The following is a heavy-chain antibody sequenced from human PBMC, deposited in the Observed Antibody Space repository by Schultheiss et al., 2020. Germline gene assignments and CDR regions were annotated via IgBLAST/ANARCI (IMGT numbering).Heavy chain of an antibody. D-gene: IGHD1-14*01. V-gene: IGHV4-34*01. CDR3: ARRTGKGFDP. Sequence: SATLSLTCAVYGGSFSGYYWSWIRQPPGKGLEWIGEINHSGSTNYNPSLKSRVTISVDTSKNQFSLKLSSVTAADTAVYYCARRTGKGFDPWGQGTLVTGYS. CDR2: INHSGST. CDR1: GGSFSGYY. J-gene: IGHJ5*02.